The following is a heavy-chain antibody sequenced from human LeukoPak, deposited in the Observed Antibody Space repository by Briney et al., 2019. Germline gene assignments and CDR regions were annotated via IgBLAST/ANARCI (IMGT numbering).Heavy chain of an antibody. Sequence: GGSLRLSCAASGFTFSSYAMHWVRRAPGKGLEWVAVISYDGSNKYYADSVKGRFTISRDNSKNTLYLQMNSLRAEDTAVYYCPREGWELLIGYYYGMDVWGQGTTVTVSS. CDR3: PREGWELLIGYYYGMDV. J-gene: IGHJ6*02. V-gene: IGHV3-30-3*01. CDR1: GFTFSSYA. CDR2: ISYDGSNK. D-gene: IGHD1-26*01.